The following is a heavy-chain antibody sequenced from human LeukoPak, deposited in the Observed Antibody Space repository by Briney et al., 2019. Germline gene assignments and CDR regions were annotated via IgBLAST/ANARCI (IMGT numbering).Heavy chain of an antibody. V-gene: IGHV4-59*01. CDR1: GGSISNYY. CDR2: IYYSGST. D-gene: IGHD3-10*01. J-gene: IGHJ5*02. Sequence: KASETLSLTCTVSGGSISNYYWSWIRQPPGKGLEWIGYIYYSGSTNYNPSLKSRVTISVDTSKNQFSLKLSSVTAADTAVYYRAPARGVYNRFDPWGQGTLVTVSS. CDR3: APARGVYNRFDP.